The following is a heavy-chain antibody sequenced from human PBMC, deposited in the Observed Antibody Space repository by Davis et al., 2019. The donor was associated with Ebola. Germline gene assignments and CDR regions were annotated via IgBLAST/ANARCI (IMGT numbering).Heavy chain of an antibody. V-gene: IGHV7-4-1*02. D-gene: IGHD5-18*01. J-gene: IGHJ4*02. Sequence: ASVKVSCKASGFTFTSYAVNWVRQAPGQGLEWMGWINTNTGNPTYAQGFTGRFVFSLDTSVSTAYLQISSLKAEDTAVYYCARCEENPDTTMVSCFDYWGQGTLVTVSS. CDR2: INTNTGNP. CDR1: GFTFTSYA. CDR3: ARCEENPDTTMVSCFDY.